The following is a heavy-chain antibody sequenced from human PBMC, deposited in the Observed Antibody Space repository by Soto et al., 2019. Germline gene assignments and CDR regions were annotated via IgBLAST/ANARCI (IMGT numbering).Heavy chain of an antibody. D-gene: IGHD6-13*01. CDR2: ISAYNGNT. Sequence: QVQLVQSGAEVKKPGASVKVSCKASGYTFTSYGISWVRQAPGQGLEWMGWISAYNGNTNYAQKLQGRVTMTTDTSTSTAYMELRRLRSDDTAVHWCASFSIAATDPYGMDVWGQGTTVTGSS. J-gene: IGHJ6*02. V-gene: IGHV1-18*01. CDR1: GYTFTSYG. CDR3: ASFSIAATDPYGMDV.